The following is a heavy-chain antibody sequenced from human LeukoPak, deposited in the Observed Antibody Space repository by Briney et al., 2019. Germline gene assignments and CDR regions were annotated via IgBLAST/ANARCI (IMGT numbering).Heavy chain of an antibody. J-gene: IGHJ4*02. D-gene: IGHD4/OR15-4a*01. Sequence: GGSLRLSCAASGFTFSNYWMSWVRQAPGKGLEWVANIKDDGSESYYVESVKGRITISRDNAKNSLYLQMTSLRDEDTAVYYWARTIRGYWGQGTLVTVSS. CDR1: GFTFSNYW. CDR3: ARTIRGY. CDR2: IKDDGSES. V-gene: IGHV3-7*01.